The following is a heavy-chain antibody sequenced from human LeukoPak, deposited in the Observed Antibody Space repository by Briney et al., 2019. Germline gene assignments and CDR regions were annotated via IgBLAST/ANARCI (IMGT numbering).Heavy chain of an antibody. CDR1: GGSITTYTYY. J-gene: IGHJ4*02. CDR3: ARVTWNGYQHFDY. V-gene: IGHV4-39*07. Sequence: PSETLSLTCSVSGGSITTYTYYWGWVRQPPGEGLEWIGEIGEIQSSGRTYYNPSLNSQVTISVDTSKNQFSLKLTSMTAADTAVYYCARVTWNGYQHFDYWGQGALVTVSS. D-gene: IGHD3-3*01. CDR2: IQSSGRT.